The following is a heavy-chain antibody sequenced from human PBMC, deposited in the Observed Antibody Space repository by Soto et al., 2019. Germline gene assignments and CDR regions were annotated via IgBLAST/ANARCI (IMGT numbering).Heavy chain of an antibody. V-gene: IGHV3-23*01. D-gene: IGHD4-17*01. CDR2: ISGTGNST. CDR1: GFTFSSYA. Sequence: EVQLLESGGGLIQPGGSLRLSCAASGFTFSSYAMSWVRQVPGKGLEWVSGISGTGNSTYYEDSVKGRFFISRDSSKNTVYLQMNSLRAEDTAIYYCAKDAGQRSGVDYWGQGALVTVSS. J-gene: IGHJ4*02. CDR3: AKDAGQRSGVDY.